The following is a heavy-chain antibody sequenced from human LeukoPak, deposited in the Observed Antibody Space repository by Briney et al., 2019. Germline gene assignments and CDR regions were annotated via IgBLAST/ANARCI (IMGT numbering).Heavy chain of an antibody. CDR3: ARGRHIAAAGTGSLSFDP. CDR1: GGSVSSYY. V-gene: IGHV4-59*02. Sequence: SETLSLTCTVSGGSVSSYYWSWIRQPPGKGLEWFGYIYYSGSTNYNPSLKSRVTISVDTSKNQFSLKLSSVTAADTAVYYCARGRHIAAAGTGSLSFDPWGQGTLVTVSS. J-gene: IGHJ5*02. CDR2: IYYSGST. D-gene: IGHD6-13*01.